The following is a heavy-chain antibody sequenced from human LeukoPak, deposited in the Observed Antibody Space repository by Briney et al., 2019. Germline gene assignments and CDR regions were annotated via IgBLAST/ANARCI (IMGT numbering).Heavy chain of an antibody. CDR2: VSASADRT. D-gene: IGHD3-22*01. Sequence: PGRSLRLSCAASGFTFSNYVMTWVRQAPGKGLEWVSAVSASADRTYYADSVKGRFTISRDNSKNTLYLQMNSLRAEDTAVYYCARDGNDYYYDSSGNYYFDYWGQGTLVTVSS. J-gene: IGHJ4*02. CDR3: ARDGNDYYYDSSGNYYFDY. CDR1: GFTFSNYV. V-gene: IGHV3-23*01.